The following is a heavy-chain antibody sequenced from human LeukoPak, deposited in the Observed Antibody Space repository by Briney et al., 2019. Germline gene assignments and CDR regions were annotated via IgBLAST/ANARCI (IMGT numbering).Heavy chain of an antibody. CDR3: ATDLSILGTTWTSGFDP. D-gene: IGHD1-1*01. V-gene: IGHV1-24*01. CDR2: FDPEDGET. CDR1: GYTLTELS. Sequence: ASVKVSCKVSGYTLTELSMHWVRQAPGKGLEWMGGFDPEDGETIYAQKFQGRVTMTEDTSTDTAYMELSSLRSEDTAVYYCATDLSILGTTWTSGFDPWGQGTLVTVSS. J-gene: IGHJ5*02.